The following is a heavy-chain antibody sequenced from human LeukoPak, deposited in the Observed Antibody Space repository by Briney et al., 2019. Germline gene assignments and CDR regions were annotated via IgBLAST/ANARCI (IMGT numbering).Heavy chain of an antibody. CDR1: SASISSSPYF. V-gene: IGHV4-39*01. D-gene: IGHD3-10*01. J-gene: IGHJ5*02. Sequence: SETLSLTCTVSSASISSSPYFWGWIRQSPGKGLEWIGSISYSGTTYYNPSLKSRVTIPVDTSKNQFSLKLNSVTAADTAVFYCAANSADYNTLGSSYKAWGQGTLVTVSS. CDR3: AANSADYNTLGSSYKA. CDR2: ISYSGTT.